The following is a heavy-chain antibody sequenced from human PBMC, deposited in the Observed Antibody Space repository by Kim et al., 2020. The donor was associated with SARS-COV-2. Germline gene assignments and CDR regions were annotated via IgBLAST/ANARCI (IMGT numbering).Heavy chain of an antibody. CDR2: IYYSGST. CDR3: ARMLGSGYAYFDY. CDR1: GGSISSSSYY. J-gene: IGHJ4*02. V-gene: IGHV4-39*01. D-gene: IGHD5-12*01. Sequence: SETLSLTCTVSGGSISSSSYYWGWIRQPPGKGLEWIGSIYYSGSTYYNPSLKSRVTISVDTSKNQFSLKLSSVTAADTAVYYCARMLGSGYAYFDYWGQGTLVTVSS.